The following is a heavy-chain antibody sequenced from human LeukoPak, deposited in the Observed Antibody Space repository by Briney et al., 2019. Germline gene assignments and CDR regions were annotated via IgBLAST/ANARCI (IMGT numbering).Heavy chain of an antibody. Sequence: GRSLRLSCAASGFTFSSYAMHWVRQAPGKGLEWVAVISYDGSNKYYADSVKGRFTISRDNSKNTLYPQMNSLRAEDTAVYYCARETPLNYYDSSGYYFKTDGFDYWGQGTLVTVSS. V-gene: IGHV3-30-3*01. J-gene: IGHJ4*02. CDR2: ISYDGSNK. CDR1: GFTFSSYA. D-gene: IGHD3-22*01. CDR3: ARETPLNYYDSSGYYFKTDGFDY.